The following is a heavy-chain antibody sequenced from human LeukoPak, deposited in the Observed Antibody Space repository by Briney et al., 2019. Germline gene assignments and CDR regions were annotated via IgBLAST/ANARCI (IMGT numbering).Heavy chain of an antibody. V-gene: IGHV3-73*01. CDR2: IRSKANSYVT. CDR3: TRHSDKYCSGAGCYVYNFYGMDV. CDR1: GLSFSGSA. D-gene: IGHD2-15*01. J-gene: IGHJ6*02. Sequence: GGSLRLSCAASGLSFSGSAMHWVRQASGRGLEWLGRIRSKANSYVTAYAASVNGRFIISRDDSRNTAYPQMNSLQTEDTAVYYCTRHSDKYCSGAGCYVYNFYGMDVWGQGTTVTVSS.